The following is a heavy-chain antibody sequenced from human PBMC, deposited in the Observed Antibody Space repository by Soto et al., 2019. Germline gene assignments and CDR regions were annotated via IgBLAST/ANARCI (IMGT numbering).Heavy chain of an antibody. Sequence: ASVKVSCKASGGTFSSYAISWVRQAPGQGLEWMGGIIPIFGNTNYAQKLQGRVTMTTDTSASAAYMELSTLGSEDTSIYYCARSETDYSRFDYWGQGTLVTVSS. CDR2: IIPIFGNT. CDR3: ARSETDYSRFDY. CDR1: GGTFSSYA. V-gene: IGHV1-69*05. J-gene: IGHJ4*02. D-gene: IGHD3-9*01.